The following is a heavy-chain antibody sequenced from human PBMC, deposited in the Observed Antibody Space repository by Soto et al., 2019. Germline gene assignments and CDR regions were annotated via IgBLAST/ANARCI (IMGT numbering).Heavy chain of an antibody. D-gene: IGHD3-3*01. CDR1: GVTFSNYA. Sequence: EVQLLESGGGLVRPGGSLRLSCAASGVTFSNYAMSWVRQDPGKGLEWVSSISGSGGITYIADSVKGRFTISRDNSKTTLYLQMNRLRAEDTAVYYCAKGYYDFWSGYINWGQGTLVTVSS. J-gene: IGHJ4*02. CDR3: AKGYYDFWSGYIN. V-gene: IGHV3-23*01. CDR2: ISGSGGIT.